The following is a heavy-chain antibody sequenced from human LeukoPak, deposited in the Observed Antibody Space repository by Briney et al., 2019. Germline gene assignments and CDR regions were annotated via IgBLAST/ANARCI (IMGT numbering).Heavy chain of an antibody. D-gene: IGHD2-21*01. CDR3: AKVSNNYCVNY. Sequence: GGSLRLSCVASGFTFSNYAMQWVREAPGKGLEYVSAISDSGGSTYYANSVTGRFTISRDNSKNTLYLQMGSLRADDMALYYCAKVSNNYCVNYWGQGTLVTVSS. CDR2: ISDSGGST. V-gene: IGHV3-64*01. CDR1: GFTFSNYA. J-gene: IGHJ4*02.